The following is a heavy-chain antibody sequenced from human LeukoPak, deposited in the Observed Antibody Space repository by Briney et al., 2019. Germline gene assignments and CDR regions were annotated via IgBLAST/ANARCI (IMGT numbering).Heavy chain of an antibody. Sequence: GGSLRLSCAASGFTFSSYSMNWVRQAPGKGLEWVSSIRSSSTYIYYADSVKGRFTISRDNAKNSLYLQMNSLRVEDTAVYYCARVGCSGGRCPGYGMDVWGQGTTVTVSS. J-gene: IGHJ6*02. CDR1: GFTFSSYS. D-gene: IGHD2-15*01. CDR3: ARVGCSGGRCPGYGMDV. V-gene: IGHV3-21*01. CDR2: IRSSSTYI.